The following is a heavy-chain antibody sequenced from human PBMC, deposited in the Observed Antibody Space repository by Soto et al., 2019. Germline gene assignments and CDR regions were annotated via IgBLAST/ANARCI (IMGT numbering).Heavy chain of an antibody. Sequence: SETLSLTCAFYVGSFSGYYWSWIRQPPGKGLEWIGEINHSGSTNYNPSLKSRVTISVDTSKNQFSLKLSSVTAADTAVYYCASRASYYGFFDYWGQGTLVTVSS. D-gene: IGHD3-10*01. V-gene: IGHV4-34*01. J-gene: IGHJ4*02. CDR1: VGSFSGYY. CDR3: ASRASYYGFFDY. CDR2: INHSGST.